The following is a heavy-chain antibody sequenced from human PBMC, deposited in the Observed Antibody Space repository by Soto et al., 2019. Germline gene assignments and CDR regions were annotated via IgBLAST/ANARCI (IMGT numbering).Heavy chain of an antibody. CDR1: GGTFSSYT. CDR3: ASSYCSGGSCSWAYFYMDV. D-gene: IGHD2-15*01. J-gene: IGHJ6*03. Sequence: ASVKVSCKASGGTFSSYTISWVRQAPGQGLEWMGRIIPILGIANYAQKFQGRVTITADKSTSTAYMELSSLRSEDTAVYYCASSYCSGGSCSWAYFYMDVWGKGTTVTVSS. CDR2: IIPILGIA. V-gene: IGHV1-69*02.